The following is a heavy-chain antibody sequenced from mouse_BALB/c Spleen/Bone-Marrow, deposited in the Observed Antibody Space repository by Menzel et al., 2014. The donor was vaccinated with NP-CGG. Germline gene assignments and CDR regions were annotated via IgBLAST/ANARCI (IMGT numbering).Heavy chain of an antibody. CDR3: ARRAYGGSYGFAY. Sequence: VKLVESGAEPAKPGASVKMSCKASGYTFTSYWMHWVKQRPGQGLEWIGYINPSTGYTEYNQKFKDKATLTADKSSSTAYMQLSSLTSEDSAVYYCARRAYGGSYGFAYWGQGTLVTVSA. CDR1: GYTFTSYW. D-gene: IGHD1-1*01. V-gene: IGHV1-7*01. CDR2: INPSTGYT. J-gene: IGHJ3*01.